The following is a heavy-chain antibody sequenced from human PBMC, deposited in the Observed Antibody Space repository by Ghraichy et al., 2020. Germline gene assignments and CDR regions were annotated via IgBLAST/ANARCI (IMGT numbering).Heavy chain of an antibody. V-gene: IGHV3-23*01. CDR2: ISNSDGST. CDR1: AFALTPYT. Sequence: GGSLRLSEAASAFALTPYTINWVGQPPGKGLKWVSTISNSDGSTYYADSVKGRFTISRDNSKNTLYLQMNSLRAEDTAVYYCAKALGTVTAPLIGYWGQGTLFSVSS. CDR3: AKALGTVTAPLIGY. D-gene: IGHD2-21*02. J-gene: IGHJ4*02.